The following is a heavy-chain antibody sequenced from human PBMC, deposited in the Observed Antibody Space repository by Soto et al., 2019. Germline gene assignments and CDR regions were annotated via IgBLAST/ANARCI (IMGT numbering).Heavy chain of an antibody. CDR1: GGSLTTYF. Sequence: QVQLQQWGAGLLEPSETLSLSCAVYGGSLTTYFWTWIRQAPGKGLEWIGESSHTGTINANPSLKGRVAISVATSKNQFPLTLTSLSAADTPVYYCARGRDGQAAYCTTIQCRAFDFWGQGTMVSVSS. CDR3: ARGRDGQAAYCTTIQCRAFDF. D-gene: IGHD2-8*01. J-gene: IGHJ3*01. V-gene: IGHV4-34*02. CDR2: SSHTGTI.